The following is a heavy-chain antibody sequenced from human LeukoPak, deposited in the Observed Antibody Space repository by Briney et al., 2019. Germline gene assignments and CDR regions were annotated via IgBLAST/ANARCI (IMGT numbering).Heavy chain of an antibody. D-gene: IGHD7-27*01. CDR1: GFTSSSYW. CDR2: IKTDGSQI. Sequence: GGSLRLSCAASGFTSSSYWMSWVRQAPGKGLEWVANIKTDGSQIYYVDSVKGRFTISRDNAKNSLYLQMNSLRAEDTAVYYCARDLNWETYWGQGTLVSVSS. CDR3: ARDLNWETY. V-gene: IGHV3-7*01. J-gene: IGHJ4*02.